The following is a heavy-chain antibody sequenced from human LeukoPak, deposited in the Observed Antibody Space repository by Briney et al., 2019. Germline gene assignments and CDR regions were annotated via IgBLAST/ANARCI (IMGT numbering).Heavy chain of an antibody. V-gene: IGHV3-11*05. CDR2: ISSSSSYT. CDR1: GFTLSDYY. CDR3: ARVVHDNLNY. D-gene: IGHD1-20*01. J-gene: IGHJ4*02. Sequence: GGSLRLSCAASGFTLSDYYMSWIRQAPGKGLEWLSYISSSSSYTNYADSVKGRFAISRDNAKNSLYLQMNSLRAEDTAVYYCARVVHDNLNYWGQGTLVTVSS.